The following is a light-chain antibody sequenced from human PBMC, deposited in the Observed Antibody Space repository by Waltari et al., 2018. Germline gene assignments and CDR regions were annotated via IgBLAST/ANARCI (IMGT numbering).Light chain of an antibody. CDR2: EGN. J-gene: IGLJ1*01. CDR3: CAYAGNSV. V-gene: IGLV2-23*01. CDR1: SSDVETFNL. Sequence: QSALTQPASVSGSPGQSITISCTGISSDVETFNLFSWYQQYPGKAPKLIIFEGNKPPSRVSNRFSGSKSGNTASLTISGLQTEDEADYFCCAYAGNSVFGTGTKVTVL.